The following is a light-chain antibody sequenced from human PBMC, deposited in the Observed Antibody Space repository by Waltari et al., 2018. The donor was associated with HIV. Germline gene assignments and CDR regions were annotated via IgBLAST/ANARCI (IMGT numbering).Light chain of an antibody. Sequence: QSTLTQPPSVSGSLGQSVTIACSGTSSDIGSYNRVSWYQQPPGTAPKLIIYEVTNGPAGVAVRFSGSKSGNTASLTISGLQAEDEADYYCSSYTPSSTWVFGGGTQLTVL. V-gene: IGLV2-18*02. CDR1: SSDIGSYNR. J-gene: IGLJ3*02. CDR3: SSYTPSSTWV. CDR2: EVT.